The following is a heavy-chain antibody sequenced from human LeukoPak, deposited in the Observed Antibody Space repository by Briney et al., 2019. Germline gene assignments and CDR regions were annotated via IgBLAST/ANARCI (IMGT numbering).Heavy chain of an antibody. CDR3: AMGVYYYYGMDV. CDR1: GYTFTGYY. D-gene: IGHD3-16*01. CDR2: INPNSGGT. Sequence: ASVKVSCKASGYTFTGYYMHWVRQAPGRGLEWMGWINPNSGGTNYARKFQGRVTMTRDTSISTAYMELSRLRSDDTAVYYCAMGVYYYYGMDVWGQGTTVTVSS. V-gene: IGHV1-2*02. J-gene: IGHJ6*02.